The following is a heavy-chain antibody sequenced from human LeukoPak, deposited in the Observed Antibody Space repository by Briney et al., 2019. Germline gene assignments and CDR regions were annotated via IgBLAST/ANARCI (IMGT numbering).Heavy chain of an antibody. CDR1: GGSISSSSYY. J-gene: IGHJ4*02. V-gene: IGHV4-39*07. CDR2: INHSGST. CDR3: ARGLRWLSTPRYFDY. Sequence: SETLSLTCTVSGGSISSSSYYWGWIRQPPGKGLEWIGEINHSGSTNYNPSLKSRVTISVDTSKNQFSLKLSSVTAADTAVYYCARGLRWLSTPRYFDYWGQGTLVTVSS. D-gene: IGHD5-24*01.